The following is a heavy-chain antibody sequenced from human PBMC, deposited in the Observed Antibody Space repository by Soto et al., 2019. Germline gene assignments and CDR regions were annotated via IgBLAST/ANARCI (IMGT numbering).Heavy chain of an antibody. CDR2: IYHSGST. Sequence: SETLSLTCIVSGVSISIDDFYCIWIRQPPGKGLEWIGYIYHSGSTYYNPSLKSRVSISVDTSRNQFSLKLSSVTAADTAVYYCARGRAYYDSSGYYYVDHWGQGALVTSPQ. J-gene: IGHJ4*02. V-gene: IGHV4-30-4*01. D-gene: IGHD3-22*01. CDR3: ARGRAYYDSSGYYYVDH. CDR1: GVSISIDDFY.